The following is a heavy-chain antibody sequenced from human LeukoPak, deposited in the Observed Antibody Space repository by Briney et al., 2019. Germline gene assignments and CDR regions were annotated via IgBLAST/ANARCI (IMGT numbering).Heavy chain of an antibody. CDR2: MNPNSGNT. Sequence: ASVKVSCKASGYTFTSYDINWVRQATGQGLEWMGWMNPNSGNTGYAQKFQGRVTITRNTSISTAYMDLSSLRSEDTAVYYCARALRYFDWRLTDAFDIWGQGTMVTVSS. CDR1: GYTFTSYD. V-gene: IGHV1-8*03. CDR3: ARALRYFDWRLTDAFDI. J-gene: IGHJ3*02. D-gene: IGHD3-9*01.